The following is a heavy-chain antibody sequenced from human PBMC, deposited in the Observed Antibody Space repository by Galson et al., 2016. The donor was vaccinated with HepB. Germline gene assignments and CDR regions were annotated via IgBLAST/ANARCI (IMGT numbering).Heavy chain of an antibody. Sequence: SLRLSCAASGFPFHLWGMHWVRQFPGRGLEWLALIGHDGASIRYGDSIEGRFIISRDNSKNTLYLQMDSLRGEDTAIYHCARDHSFGQYTDYWGQGTLVTVSS. J-gene: IGHJ4*02. V-gene: IGHV3-30*12. CDR3: ARDHSFGQYTDY. CDR2: IGHDGASI. CDR1: GFPFHLWG. D-gene: IGHD1-1*01.